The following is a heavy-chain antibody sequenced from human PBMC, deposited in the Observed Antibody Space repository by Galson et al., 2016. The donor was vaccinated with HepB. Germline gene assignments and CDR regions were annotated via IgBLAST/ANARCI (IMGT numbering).Heavy chain of an antibody. CDR1: EYNFSKYW. CDR2: IYPGDSET. J-gene: IGHJ4*02. Sequence: QSGAEVKKPGESLKISCQGSEYNFSKYWIAWVRQMPGEGLEWMGMIYPGDSETKYSPSFQGQVTISVDKSVNTAYLQWSSLKASDTAIYYCARHHSTDRGVQTRNYLDYWGQVTLVTVSS. CDR3: ARHHSTDRGVQTRNYLDY. V-gene: IGHV5-51*01. D-gene: IGHD3-10*01.